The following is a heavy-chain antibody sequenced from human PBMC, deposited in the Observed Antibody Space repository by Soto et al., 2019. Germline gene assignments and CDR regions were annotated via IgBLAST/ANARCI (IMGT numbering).Heavy chain of an antibody. J-gene: IGHJ6*02. V-gene: IGHV3-30*03. CDR3: AREGITMVRGAVYYYYGMDV. D-gene: IGHD3-10*01. CDR1: GFSFSSYG. CDR2: ISYDGTDE. Sequence: GGSLRLSCAASGFSFSSYGMHWVRQAPGKGLEWVAMISYDGTDEYYADSVKGRFTISRDNSKNAVYLQMNSLRAEDTAVYYCAREGITMVRGAVYYYYGMDVWGQGTTVTVSS.